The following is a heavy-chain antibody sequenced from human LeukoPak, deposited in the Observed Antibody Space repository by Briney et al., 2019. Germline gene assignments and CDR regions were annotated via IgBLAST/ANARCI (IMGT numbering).Heavy chain of an antibody. D-gene: IGHD6-6*01. V-gene: IGHV4-34*01. Sequence: PSETLSLTCAVYGGSFSGYYWSWIRQPPGKGLEWIGEINHSGSTNYNPSLKSRVTISVDTSKNQFSLKLSSVTAADTAVYYCARDRKYSSHSDYWGQGTLVTVSS. CDR2: INHSGST. CDR1: GGSFSGYY. CDR3: ARDRKYSSHSDY. J-gene: IGHJ4*02.